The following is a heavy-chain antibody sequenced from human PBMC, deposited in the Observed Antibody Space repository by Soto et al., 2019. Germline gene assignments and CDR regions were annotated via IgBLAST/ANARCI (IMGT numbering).Heavy chain of an antibody. J-gene: IGHJ4*02. V-gene: IGHV4-34*01. CDR1: GGSFSGYY. Sequence: QVQLQQWGAGLLKPSETLSLTCAVYGGSFSGYYWSWIRQPPGKGLEWIGEINHSGSTNYNPSLKRRVTIEVDTSKNQFSLKLSSVTAATTAVYYCARVHYGSGSYIDYWGQGTLVNVSS. CDR3: ARVHYGSGSYIDY. D-gene: IGHD3-10*01. CDR2: INHSGST.